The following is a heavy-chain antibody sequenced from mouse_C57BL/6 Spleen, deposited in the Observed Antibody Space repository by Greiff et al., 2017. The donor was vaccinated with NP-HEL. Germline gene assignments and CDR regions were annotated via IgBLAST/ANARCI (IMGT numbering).Heavy chain of an antibody. CDR3: ARSPSSDSSGYGFAY. V-gene: IGHV1-82*01. J-gene: IGHJ3*01. Sequence: QVQLQQSGPELVKPGASVKISCKASGYAFSSSWMNWVKQRPGKGLEWIGRIYPGDGDTNYNGKFKGKATLTADKSSSTAYMQLSSLTSEDSAVYFCARSPSSDSSGYGFAYWGQGTLVTVSA. CDR2: IYPGDGDT. D-gene: IGHD3-2*02. CDR1: GYAFSSSW.